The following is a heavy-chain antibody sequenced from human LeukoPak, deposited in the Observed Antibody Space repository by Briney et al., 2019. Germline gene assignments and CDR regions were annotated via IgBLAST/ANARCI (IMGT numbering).Heavy chain of an antibody. CDR1: GYSINDNFH. CDR3: ASHWKGNVLRFLEWSRLEP. CDR2: VDHTGSP. Sequence: SETLSLTCTVSGYSINDNFHWTWIRQPPGKGLEWIGTVDHTGSPDYNPSLKSRVTISADVSKNQVLLKMKSMTVEDMAVYFFASHWKGNVLRFLEWSRLEPWGQGPLVTVSS. V-gene: IGHV4-38-2*02. J-gene: IGHJ5*02. D-gene: IGHD1-1*01.